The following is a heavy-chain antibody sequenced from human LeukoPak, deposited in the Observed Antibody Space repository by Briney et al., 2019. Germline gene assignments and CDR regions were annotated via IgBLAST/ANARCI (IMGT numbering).Heavy chain of an antibody. CDR3: ARQERGYDGSGHRAFDI. D-gene: IGHD3-22*01. J-gene: IGHJ3*02. Sequence: PGGSLRLSCAASGFTFSSYSMNWVRQAPGKGLEWIGSIYYSGSTYYNPSLKSRVTLSVDTSKNQFSLKLRSVTAADTAVYYCARQERGYDGSGHRAFDIWGQGTMVTISS. CDR2: IYYSGST. CDR1: GFTFSSYSMN. V-gene: IGHV4-39*01.